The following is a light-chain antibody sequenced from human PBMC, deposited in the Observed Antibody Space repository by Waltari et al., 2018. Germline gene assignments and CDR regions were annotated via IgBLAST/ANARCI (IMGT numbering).Light chain of an antibody. Sequence: QSVLTQPPSVSGAPGQRVPISCTGSSSNMGAGRELHWYHELPGTAPKLLLFGNWYRPSGVPDRFSGSKSGTSASLAIAGLQAEDEAEYYCQSYDNILGGSVFGGGTKLTVL. CDR2: GNW. CDR1: SSNMGAGRE. V-gene: IGLV1-40*01. CDR3: QSYDNILGGSV. J-gene: IGLJ2*01.